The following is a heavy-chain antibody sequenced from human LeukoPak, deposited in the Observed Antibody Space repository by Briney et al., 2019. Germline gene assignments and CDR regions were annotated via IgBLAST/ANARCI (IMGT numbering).Heavy chain of an antibody. V-gene: IGHV1-46*01. CDR2: INPTGGST. CDR3: ARDNSVGDNAWWFDP. Sequence: ASVKVSCKASGYTFTSYYMHWVRQAPGQGLEWMGLINPTGGSTGYAQKFQGRVTMTRDMSTSTDYMELSSLRFEDTAIYYCARDNSVGDNAWWFDPWGQGTLVTVSS. CDR1: GYTFTSYY. D-gene: IGHD1-26*01. J-gene: IGHJ5*02.